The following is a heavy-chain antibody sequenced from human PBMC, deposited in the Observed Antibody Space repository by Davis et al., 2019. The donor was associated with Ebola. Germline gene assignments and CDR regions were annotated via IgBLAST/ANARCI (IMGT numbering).Heavy chain of an antibody. CDR2: ISSSGSTI. CDR1: GFTFSSYS. J-gene: IGHJ4*02. V-gene: IGHV3-48*04. CDR3: AREAYSGSYLDY. Sequence: GESLKISCAASGFTFSSYSMNWVRQAPGKGLEWVSYISSSGSTIYYADSVKGRFTISRDTAKNSLYLQMNSLRAEDTAVYYCAREAYSGSYLDYWGQGTLVTVSS. D-gene: IGHD1-26*01.